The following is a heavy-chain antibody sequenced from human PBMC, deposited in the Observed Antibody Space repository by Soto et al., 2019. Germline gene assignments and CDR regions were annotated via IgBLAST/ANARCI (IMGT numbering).Heavy chain of an antibody. CDR3: ARAGYNWNDSYYYYYYMDV. Sequence: VQLVESGGGVVQPGRSLRLSCAASGFTFSSYGMHWVRQAPGKGLEWVAVIWYDGSNKYYADSVKGRFTISRDNSKNTLYLQMNSLRAEDTAVYYCARAGYNWNDSYYYYYYMDVWGKGTTVTVSS. D-gene: IGHD1-1*01. J-gene: IGHJ6*03. V-gene: IGHV3-33*01. CDR1: GFTFSSYG. CDR2: IWYDGSNK.